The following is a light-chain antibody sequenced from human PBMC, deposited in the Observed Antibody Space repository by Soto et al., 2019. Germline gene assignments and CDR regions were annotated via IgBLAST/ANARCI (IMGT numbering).Light chain of an antibody. CDR2: EVL. Sequence: QSPLTQPASVSGSTGQSITISRTATSSDVGVYSYVCWYQQFPGKAPTLMIYEVLDRPSGDSNRFSGSKSGNTASLIISGLQVDDEADYYCSSYTSSSTLVFGGGPKVTVL. CDR3: SSYTSSSTLV. CDR1: SSDVGVYSY. J-gene: IGLJ2*01. V-gene: IGLV2-14*01.